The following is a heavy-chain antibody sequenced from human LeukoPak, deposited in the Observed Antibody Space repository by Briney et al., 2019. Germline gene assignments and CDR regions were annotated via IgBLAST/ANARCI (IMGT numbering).Heavy chain of an antibody. CDR3: ARAGSDWAIDY. V-gene: IGHV3-33*01. J-gene: IGHJ4*02. Sequence: GTSLRLSCAASGFTPSSYGMHWVRQAPGKGLEWVAVIWYDGSYKYYGDSVKGRFTISRDYSENTLFLQMSSLRAEDTAVYYCARAGSDWAIDYWGQGTLVTVSS. CDR1: GFTPSSYG. CDR2: IWYDGSYK. D-gene: IGHD6-19*01.